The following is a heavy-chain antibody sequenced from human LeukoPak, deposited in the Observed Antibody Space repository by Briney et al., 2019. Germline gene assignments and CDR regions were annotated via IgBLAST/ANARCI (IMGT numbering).Heavy chain of an antibody. D-gene: IGHD4-17*01. CDR1: GYTFTGYY. V-gene: IGHV1-2*02. Sequence: APVKVSCKASGYTFTGYYMHWVRQAPGQGLEWMGWINSNSGGTNYAQKFQGRVTMTRDTSISTAYMELSRLRSDDTAVYYCARDLEKRYGDYTDDYWGQGTLVTVSS. J-gene: IGHJ4*02. CDR2: INSNSGGT. CDR3: ARDLEKRYGDYTDDY.